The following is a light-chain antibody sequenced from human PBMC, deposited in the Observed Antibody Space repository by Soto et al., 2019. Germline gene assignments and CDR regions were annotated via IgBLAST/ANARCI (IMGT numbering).Light chain of an antibody. J-gene: IGLJ3*02. Sequence: QSVLTQPPSVSAAPGQKVTISCSGNSSNIGSYSVSWYQQLPGSAPKLLIHENNKRPSGIPARFSGAKSGTSATRGITGLQAGDEADYYCGAWDRSLTGGVFGGGTKVTVL. CDR3: GAWDRSLTGGV. CDR1: SSNIGSYS. CDR2: ENN. V-gene: IGLV1-51*02.